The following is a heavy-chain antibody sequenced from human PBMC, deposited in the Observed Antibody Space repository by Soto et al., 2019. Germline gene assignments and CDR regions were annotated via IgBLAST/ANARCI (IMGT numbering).Heavy chain of an antibody. CDR3: ASQLESTTYFDY. D-gene: IGHD1-1*01. Sequence: PSETLSLTCAVYGGSFSGYYWSWIRQPPGKGLEWIGEINHSGSTNYNPSLKSRVTISVDTSKNQFSLKLPSVTAADTAVFYCASQLESTTYFDYWGRGTLVTVSS. CDR2: INHSGST. CDR1: GGSFSGYY. V-gene: IGHV4-34*01. J-gene: IGHJ4*02.